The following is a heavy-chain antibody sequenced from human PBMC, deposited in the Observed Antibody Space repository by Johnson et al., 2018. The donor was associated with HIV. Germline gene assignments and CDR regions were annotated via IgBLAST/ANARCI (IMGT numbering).Heavy chain of an antibody. CDR3: AREPRGPSSGSRIPDAFDI. CDR2: IKQDGSEK. D-gene: IGHD3-10*01. Sequence: VQLVESGGGLVQPGGSLRLSCAASGFTFSSYWMSWVRQAPGKGLEWVANIKQDGSEKYYADSVKGRFTISRDNSKNTLYLQMNSLRAEDTAVYYCAREPRGPSSGSRIPDAFDIWGQGTMVTVSS. V-gene: IGHV3-7*01. J-gene: IGHJ3*02. CDR1: GFTFSSYW.